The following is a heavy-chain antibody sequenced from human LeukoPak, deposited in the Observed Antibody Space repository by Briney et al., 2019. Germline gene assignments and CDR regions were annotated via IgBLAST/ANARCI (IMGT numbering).Heavy chain of an antibody. D-gene: IGHD3-22*01. V-gene: IGHV4-61*01. Sequence: SETLSLTCTVSGVSVSSGIYYWSWIRQPPGKGLEWIGYIYYSGSTNYNPSLKSRVTISIDTSKNQFSLKLSSVTAADTALYYCARRVSSGYSDYWGQGTLVTVSS. CDR1: GVSVSSGIYY. CDR3: ARRVSSGYSDY. CDR2: IYYSGST. J-gene: IGHJ4*02.